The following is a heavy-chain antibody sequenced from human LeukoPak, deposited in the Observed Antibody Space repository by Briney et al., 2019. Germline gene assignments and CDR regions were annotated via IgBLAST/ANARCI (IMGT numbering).Heavy chain of an antibody. V-gene: IGHV3-53*01. CDR3: GMVVTAPPSATFDV. Sequence: GGSLRLSCAVSGFTVSRTYMAWVRQAPGKGLEWVAVVYNGDNTYYADSVEGRFTISRDDSKNTLPLQMSSLRVEDTAVYYCGMVVTAPPSATFDVWGQGTMVTVSS. J-gene: IGHJ3*01. CDR2: VYNGDNT. D-gene: IGHD2-21*02. CDR1: GFTVSRTY.